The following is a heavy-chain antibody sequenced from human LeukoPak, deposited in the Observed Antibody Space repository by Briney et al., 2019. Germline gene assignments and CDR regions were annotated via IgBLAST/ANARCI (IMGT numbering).Heavy chain of an antibody. V-gene: IGHV4-59*12. CDR1: GGSISSYY. Sequence: SETLSLTCTVSGGSISSYYWSWIRQPPGKGLEWIGYIYYSGSTNYNPSLKSRVTISIDTSKNQFSLKLSSVTAADTAVYYCARAGGFFSPFGYWGQGTLVTVSS. J-gene: IGHJ4*02. D-gene: IGHD3-16*01. CDR2: IYYSGST. CDR3: ARAGGFFSPFGY.